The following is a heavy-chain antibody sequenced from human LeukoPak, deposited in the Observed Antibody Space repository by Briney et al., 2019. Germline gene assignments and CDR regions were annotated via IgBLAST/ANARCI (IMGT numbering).Heavy chain of an antibody. Sequence: SETLSLTCAVYGGSFTTYYGTWIRQPPGKGVEWIGEINLRGTTNYNPSLKSRVTISLDTSKNQFSPKLTSVTAADTAVYYCVGTKYNDSPVLSNWGQGSLVTVSS. D-gene: IGHD1-1*01. CDR3: VGTKYNDSPVLSN. CDR2: INLRGTT. V-gene: IGHV4-34*01. CDR1: GGSFTTYY. J-gene: IGHJ4*02.